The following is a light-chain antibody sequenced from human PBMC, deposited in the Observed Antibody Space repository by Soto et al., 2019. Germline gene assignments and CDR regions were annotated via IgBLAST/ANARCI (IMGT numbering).Light chain of an antibody. CDR3: QHYNIHSET. CDR2: DAS. Sequence: IQVTKSAFTVSASLKDRVAITCRASQTSTTWLAWYQQKPGKAPKLLIYDASTLESGVPSRFSGSGFGTEFTLTISSLQPDDFASYYCQHYNIHSETFGQGTKVDIK. V-gene: IGKV1-5*01. CDR1: QTSTTW. J-gene: IGKJ1*01.